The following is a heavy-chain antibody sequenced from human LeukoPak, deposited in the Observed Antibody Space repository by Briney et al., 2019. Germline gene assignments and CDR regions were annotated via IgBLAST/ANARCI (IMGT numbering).Heavy chain of an antibody. D-gene: IGHD3-10*01. Sequence: GGSLRLSCAASGFTFSNFWMNWVRQAPGKGLEWVANIKNDGSEQNYVDSVKGRFTISRDNAKNSLYLQMNSLRVDDTAVYHCVTGHYRDPAGWGQGTLVTVSS. V-gene: IGHV3-7*01. CDR2: IKNDGSEQ. J-gene: IGHJ4*02. CDR3: VTGHYRDPAG. CDR1: GFTFSNFW.